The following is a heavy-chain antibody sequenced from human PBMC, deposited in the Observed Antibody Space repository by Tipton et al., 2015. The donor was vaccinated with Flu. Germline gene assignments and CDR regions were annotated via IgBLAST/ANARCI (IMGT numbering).Heavy chain of an antibody. CDR3: TAGVGATDHDY. D-gene: IGHD1-26*01. CDR1: GFTFSNAW. Sequence: SLSLSCAASGFTFSNAWMSWVRQAPGKGLEWVGRIKSKTDGGTRDFPAPVKGRFAISRDDSKNTVYLQMDSLKTEDTAVYYCTAGVGATDHDYWGQGTLVTVSS. CDR2: IKSKTDGGTR. V-gene: IGHV3-15*01. J-gene: IGHJ4*02.